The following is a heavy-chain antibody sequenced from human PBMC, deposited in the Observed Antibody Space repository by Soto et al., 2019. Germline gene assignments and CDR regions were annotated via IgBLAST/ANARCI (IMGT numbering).Heavy chain of an antibody. CDR1: GGSFSGYY. Sequence: SETLSLTCAVYGGSFSGYYWSWIRQPPGKGLEWIGEINHSGSTNYNPSLKSRVTISVDTSKNKFSLKLSSVTAADTAVYYCARGSTAMVMNAFDIWGQGTMVTVSS. CDR2: INHSGST. CDR3: ARGSTAMVMNAFDI. D-gene: IGHD5-18*01. V-gene: IGHV4-34*01. J-gene: IGHJ3*02.